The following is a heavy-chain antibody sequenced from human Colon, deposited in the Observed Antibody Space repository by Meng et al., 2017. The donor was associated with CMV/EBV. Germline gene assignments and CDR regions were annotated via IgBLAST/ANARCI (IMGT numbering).Heavy chain of an antibody. CDR3: ARDSQEFTITNWLDS. CDR2: ISSSSSYI. V-gene: IGHV3-21*01. J-gene: IGHJ5*01. Sequence: GGSLRLSCAASGFTVSSNYMSWVRQAPGKGLEWVSSISSSSSYIYYADSVKGRFTISRDNAKNSLYLQMTSLRAEDTAVYYCARDSQEFTITNWLDSWGQGTLVTVSS. D-gene: IGHD3-10*01. CDR1: GFTVSSNY.